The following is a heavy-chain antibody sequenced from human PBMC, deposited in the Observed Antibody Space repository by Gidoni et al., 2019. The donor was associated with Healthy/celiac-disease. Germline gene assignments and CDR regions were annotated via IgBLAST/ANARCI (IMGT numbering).Heavy chain of an antibody. D-gene: IGHD3-22*01. J-gene: IGHJ4*02. CDR1: GCSFTSYG. CDR2: ISAYNGNT. CDR3: ARLDYYDSSGYSLGDY. Sequence: QVQLVQSGDEVKKPGASVKGSCKASGCSFTSYGIRCVRQAPGQGLERMGGISAYNGNTNYAQKLHGRGTMTTDTSTSTAYMELRSLRSYDTAVYYCARLDYYDSSGYSLGDYWGQGTLVTVSS. V-gene: IGHV1-18*01.